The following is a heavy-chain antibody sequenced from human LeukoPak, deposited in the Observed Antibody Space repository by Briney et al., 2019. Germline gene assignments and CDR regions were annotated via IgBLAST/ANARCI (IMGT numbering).Heavy chain of an antibody. CDR2: INPNGGGT. J-gene: IGHJ4*02. CDR1: GYTFTGYY. D-gene: IGHD2-21*02. Sequence: ASVKVSCKASGYTFTGYYMHWVRQAPGQGLEWMGWINPNGGGTNYAQKFQGRVTMTRDTSISTAYMELSRLRSDDTAVYYCARDRHIVVVTATFDYWGQGTLVTVSS. CDR3: ARDRHIVVVTATFDY. V-gene: IGHV1-2*02.